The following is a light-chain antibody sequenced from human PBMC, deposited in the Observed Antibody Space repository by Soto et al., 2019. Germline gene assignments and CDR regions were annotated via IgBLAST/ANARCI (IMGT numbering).Light chain of an antibody. Sequence: DIQMTQSPSTLSASVGDRVTITCRASQSIDTWLAWHQQKPGQVPKLLISKASSLESGVPSRFSGSGSGTDFTLTISGLEPEDFAVYYCQQYGSSLWTFGQGTKVDIK. CDR1: QSIDTW. CDR3: QQYGSSLWT. V-gene: IGKV1-5*03. J-gene: IGKJ1*01. CDR2: KAS.